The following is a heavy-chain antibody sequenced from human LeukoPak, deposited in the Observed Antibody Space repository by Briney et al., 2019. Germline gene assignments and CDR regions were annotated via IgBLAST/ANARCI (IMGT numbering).Heavy chain of an antibody. CDR1: GGTFSSYA. D-gene: IGHD3-22*01. CDR3: ARGYYGSSGYLSTDY. J-gene: IGHJ4*02. V-gene: IGHV1-69*04. CDR2: IIPILGIA. Sequence: SVKVSCKASGGTFSSYAISWVRQAPGQGLEWMGRIIPILGIANYAQKFQGRVTITADKSTSTAYMELSSLRSEDTAVYYCARGYYGSSGYLSTDYWGQGTLVTVSS.